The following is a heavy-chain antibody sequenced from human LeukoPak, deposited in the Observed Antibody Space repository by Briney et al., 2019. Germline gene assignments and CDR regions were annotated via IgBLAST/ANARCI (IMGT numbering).Heavy chain of an antibody. CDR2: ISWNSGSI. D-gene: IGHD3-22*01. Sequence: GGSLRLSCAASGFTFEDYAMLWVRQAPGKGLEWVSGISWNSGSIGYADSVKGRFTISRDNAKNSLYLQMNSLRAEDTALSYCAKPLTYYYDSSGYPDVFDIRGQGTMVTVSS. CDR3: AKPLTYYYDSSGYPDVFDI. J-gene: IGHJ3*02. CDR1: GFTFEDYA. V-gene: IGHV3-9*01.